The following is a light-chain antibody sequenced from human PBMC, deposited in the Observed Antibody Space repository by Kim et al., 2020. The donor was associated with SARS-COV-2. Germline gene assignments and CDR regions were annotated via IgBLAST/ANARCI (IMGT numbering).Light chain of an antibody. CDR2: GAS. CDR1: QSVSNN. V-gene: IGKV3-15*01. CDR3: QQYDNWPPWT. J-gene: IGKJ1*01. Sequence: IVMTQSPATLSVSPGESVTLSCRANQSVSNNLAWYQQKPGQAPRLLMHGASTRATGIPARFSGSGSGTEFTLTISSLQSEDFAVYYCQQYDNWPPWTFGQGTKVDIK.